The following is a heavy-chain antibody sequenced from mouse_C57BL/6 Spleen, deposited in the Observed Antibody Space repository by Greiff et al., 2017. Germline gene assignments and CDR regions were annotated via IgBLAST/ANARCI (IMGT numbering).Heavy chain of an antibody. J-gene: IGHJ3*01. V-gene: IGHV5-4*01. CDR3: ARDGDYGSSAWFAY. CDR1: GFTFSSYA. Sequence: EVQRVESGGGLVKPGGSLKLSCAASGFTFSSYAMSWVRQTPEKRLEWVATISDGGSYTYYPDNVKGRFTISRDNAKNNLYLQMSHLKSEDTAMYYCARDGDYGSSAWFAYWGQGTLVTVSA. D-gene: IGHD1-1*01. CDR2: ISDGGSYT.